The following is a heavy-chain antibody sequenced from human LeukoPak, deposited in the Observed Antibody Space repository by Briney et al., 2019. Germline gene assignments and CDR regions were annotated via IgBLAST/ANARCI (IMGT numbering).Heavy chain of an antibody. CDR1: GGSISTYY. CDR2: IYYTGST. Sequence: KASETLSLTCTVSGGSISTYYWAWIRQPPGKGLEWIGYIYYTGSTNYNPSLKSRVTMSVDTSKNQFSLKLSSVTAADTAVYYCARDGDYYDSSYPSLWGQGTLVTVSS. D-gene: IGHD3-22*01. J-gene: IGHJ4*02. CDR3: ARDGDYYDSSYPSL. V-gene: IGHV4-59*12.